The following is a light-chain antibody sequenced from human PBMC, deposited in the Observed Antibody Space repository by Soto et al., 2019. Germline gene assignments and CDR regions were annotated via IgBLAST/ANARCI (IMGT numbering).Light chain of an antibody. V-gene: IGKV1-39*01. CDR2: TTS. CDR1: QTISLY. CDR3: QQSYLVPET. Sequence: DVRMTQSPSSLSASLGDRVTITCRASQTISLYLNWYQQKPGKAPKLLIATTSYLQNGVPSRFSGSRSGTDFSLTISSLQPEDFATYYCQQSYLVPETFGRGTKVDIK. J-gene: IGKJ2*01.